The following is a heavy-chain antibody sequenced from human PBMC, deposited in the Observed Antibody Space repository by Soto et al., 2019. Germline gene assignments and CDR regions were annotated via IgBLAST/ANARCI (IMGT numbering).Heavy chain of an antibody. CDR3: ARDVDTAMVEYYFDY. V-gene: IGHV3-23*01. CDR2: ISGGGGST. J-gene: IGHJ4*02. Sequence: GSLRLSCAASGFTFSSYAMSWVRQAPGKGLEWVSGISGGGGSTYYADSVKGRFTISRDNSKNTLYLQMNSLRAEDTAVYYCARDVDTAMVEYYFDYWGQGTLVTVSS. D-gene: IGHD5-18*01. CDR1: GFTFSSYA.